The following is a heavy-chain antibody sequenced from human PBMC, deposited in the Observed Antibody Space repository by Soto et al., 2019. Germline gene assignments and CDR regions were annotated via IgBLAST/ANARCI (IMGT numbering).Heavy chain of an antibody. CDR2: IYPEDSET. V-gene: IGHV5-51*01. Sequence: GESLKISCKASGYNFATYWIGGVRQMPGKGLEWMGIIYPEDSETAYSPAFQGQVTISADKSTSTAYLQWSSLKASDTAIYYCARHMGTGNPYYYSYGLDVWGQGTTVTVSS. CDR3: ARHMGTGNPYYYSYGLDV. D-gene: IGHD7-27*01. J-gene: IGHJ6*02. CDR1: GYNFATYW.